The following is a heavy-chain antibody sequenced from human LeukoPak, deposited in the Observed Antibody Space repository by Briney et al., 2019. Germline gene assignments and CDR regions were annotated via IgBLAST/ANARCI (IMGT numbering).Heavy chain of an antibody. CDR1: GFNFSSYW. CDR2: INSDGSST. Sequence: PGGSLRLSCAASGFNFSSYWMHWVRQAPGKGLVWVSRINSDGSSTSYADSVKGRFTISRDNAKNTLYLQMDSLRAEDTAMYYCARGTGSYYSLGYWGQGTLVTVSS. CDR3: ARGTGSYYSLGY. V-gene: IGHV3-74*01. D-gene: IGHD1-26*01. J-gene: IGHJ4*02.